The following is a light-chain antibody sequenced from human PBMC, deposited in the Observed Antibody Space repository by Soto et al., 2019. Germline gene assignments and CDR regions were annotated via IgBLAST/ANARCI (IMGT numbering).Light chain of an antibody. J-gene: IGKJ4*01. V-gene: IGKV3-11*01. CDR3: QQYNNWPLT. CDR2: DAS. Sequence: EIVLTQSPATLSLSPGERATLSCRASRGIDTYLAWYQQKRGQAPRLLIYDASNRTTGIPARFSGGGSGTDFTLSISSLEADDFAVYYCQQYNNWPLTVGGGTKVDIK. CDR1: RGIDTY.